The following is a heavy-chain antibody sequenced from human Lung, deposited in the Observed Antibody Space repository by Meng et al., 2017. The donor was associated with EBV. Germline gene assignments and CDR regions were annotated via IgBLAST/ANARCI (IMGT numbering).Heavy chain of an antibody. CDR2: ISAYNGNT. Sequence: QLAQSGAEVKKPCASVKVSCKASGYTFTSYGISWVRQAPGQGLEWMGWISAYNGNTNYAQKLQGRVTMTTDTSTSTAYMELRSLRSDDTAVYYCAASSSSWYQNWFDPWGQGTLVTVSS. CDR3: AASSSSWYQNWFDP. V-gene: IGHV1-18*01. J-gene: IGHJ5*02. CDR1: GYTFTSYG. D-gene: IGHD6-13*01.